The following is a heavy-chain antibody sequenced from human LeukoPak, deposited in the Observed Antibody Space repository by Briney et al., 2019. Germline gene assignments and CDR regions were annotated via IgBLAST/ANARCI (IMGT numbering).Heavy chain of an antibody. CDR2: IYYSGST. J-gene: IGHJ4*02. Sequence: SETLSLTCTVSGGSISSSSYYWGWIRQPPGKGLEWIGSIYYSGSTYYNPSLKSRVTISVDTSKNQFSLQLNSVTPEDTAVYYCAREEVVVVAAAGRIEIFDYWGQGTLVTVSS. CDR1: GGSISSSSYY. CDR3: AREEVVVVAAAGRIEIFDY. D-gene: IGHD2-15*01. V-gene: IGHV4-39*02.